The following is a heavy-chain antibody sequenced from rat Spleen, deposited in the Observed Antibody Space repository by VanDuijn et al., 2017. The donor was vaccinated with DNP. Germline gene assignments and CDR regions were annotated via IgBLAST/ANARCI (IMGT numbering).Heavy chain of an antibody. D-gene: IGHD4-3*01. CDR2: VHTGGGGT. V-gene: IGHV1-43*01. J-gene: IGHJ3*01. Sequence: QIQLQQSGAVLAKPGSSLKISCKASGYTFTSYYIGWIKQTTGQGLDFIGYVHTGGGGTNYNEKFKGKATLTVDKSSSTAFMQLSSLTPDDSAVYYCARGSDGVWLAYWGQGTLVTVSS. CDR3: ARGSDGVWLAY. CDR1: GYTFTSYY.